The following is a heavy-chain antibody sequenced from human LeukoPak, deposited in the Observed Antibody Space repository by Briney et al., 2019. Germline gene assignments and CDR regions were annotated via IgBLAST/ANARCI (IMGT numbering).Heavy chain of an antibody. J-gene: IGHJ6*03. Sequence: ASVKVSCKAPGYTFTGYYMHWVRQAPGQGLEWMGWINPNSGGTNYAQKFQGRVTMTRDTSISTAYTELSRLRSDDTAVYYCASSYCSSTSCYLWWYYMDVWGKGTTVTVSS. V-gene: IGHV1-2*02. D-gene: IGHD2-2*01. CDR1: GYTFTGYY. CDR2: INPNSGGT. CDR3: ASSYCSSTSCYLWWYYMDV.